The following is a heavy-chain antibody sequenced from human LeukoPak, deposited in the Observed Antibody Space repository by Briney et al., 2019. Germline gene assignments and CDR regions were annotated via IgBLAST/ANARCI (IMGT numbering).Heavy chain of an antibody. V-gene: IGHV4-30-2*01. J-gene: IGHJ6*03. Sequence: PPQTLSLTCAVSGGSISSGGYSWSWIRQPPGKGLEWIGEINHSGSTNYNPSLKSRVTISVDTSKNQFSLKLSSVTAADTAVYYCARGRKWERNGSFWPGPRKPYYMDVWGKGTTVTVSS. CDR2: INHSGST. CDR3: ARGRKWERNGSFWPGPRKPYYMDV. CDR1: GGSISSGGYS. D-gene: IGHD1-26*01.